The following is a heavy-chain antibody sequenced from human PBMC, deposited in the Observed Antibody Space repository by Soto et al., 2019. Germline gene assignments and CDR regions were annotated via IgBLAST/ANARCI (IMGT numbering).Heavy chain of an antibody. CDR2: TRPNNGNT. CDR3: VRDLDGAGSYHPDY. D-gene: IGHD3-10*01. CDR1: GYTFSIYG. J-gene: IGHJ4*02. Sequence: VASVKVSCKASGYTFSIYGINWVRQAPGQGLEWMGWTRPNNGNTKYAQNLQGRVTMTTDTSTSTAYMELRSLRPDDTAVYYCVRDLDGAGSYHPDYWGQGTWGTVSS. V-gene: IGHV1-18*01.